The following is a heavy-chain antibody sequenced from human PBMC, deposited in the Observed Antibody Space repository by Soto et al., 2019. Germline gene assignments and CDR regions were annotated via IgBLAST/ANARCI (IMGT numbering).Heavy chain of an antibody. CDR1: GFTFSSYA. CDR2: ISGSGGST. CDR3: AKEITRWELLSYGMDV. Sequence: GGSLRLSCAASGFTFSSYAMSWVRQAPGKGLEWVSAISGSGGSTYYADSVKGRFTISRDNSKNTLYLQMNSLRAEDTAVYYCAKEITRWELLSYGMDVWGQGTTVTVSS. J-gene: IGHJ6*02. D-gene: IGHD1-26*01. V-gene: IGHV3-23*01.